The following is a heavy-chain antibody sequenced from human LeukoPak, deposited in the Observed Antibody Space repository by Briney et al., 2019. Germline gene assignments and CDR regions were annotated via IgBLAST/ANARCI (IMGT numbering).Heavy chain of an antibody. V-gene: IGHV5-51*01. CDR1: GYSFTSYW. D-gene: IGHD4-23*01. CDR3: ARHDGPGGWDYYMDV. Sequence: GESLKISCKGSGYSFTSYWIGWVRQMPGKGLEWMGIIYPGDSDTRYSPSFQGQVTISADKSISTAYLQWSSLKASDTAMYYCARHDGPGGWDYYMDVWGKGTTVTVSS. CDR2: IYPGDSDT. J-gene: IGHJ6*03.